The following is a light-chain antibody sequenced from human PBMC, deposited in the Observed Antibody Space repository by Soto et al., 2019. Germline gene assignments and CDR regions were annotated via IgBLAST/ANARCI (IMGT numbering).Light chain of an antibody. V-gene: IGKV1-39*01. CDR3: KQSYSTPS. CDR2: APS. J-gene: IGKJ3*01. Sequence: DIQMTQSPSSLSASVGDRVTITCRASQSISSYLNWYQQKPGKAPKLLIYAPSSLQSGVPSRFRGRGSGTDFPPSISSLQGEHFGTSFCKQSYSTPSFSPGTKVDI. CDR1: QSISSY.